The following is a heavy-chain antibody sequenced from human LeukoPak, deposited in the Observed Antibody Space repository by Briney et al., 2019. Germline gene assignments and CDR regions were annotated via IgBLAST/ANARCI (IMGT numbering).Heavy chain of an antibody. CDR2: IYPGDSDT. CDR1: GYSFTSYW. Sequence: GESLKISCKGSGYSFTSYWIGWVRQMPGKGLEWMGIIYPGDSDTRYSPSFQGQVTISADKSISTAYLQWSSLKASDTATYYCARPRDIKNGHFAYWGQGTLVTVSS. CDR3: ARPRDIKNGHFAY. V-gene: IGHV5-51*01. D-gene: IGHD2-15*01. J-gene: IGHJ4*02.